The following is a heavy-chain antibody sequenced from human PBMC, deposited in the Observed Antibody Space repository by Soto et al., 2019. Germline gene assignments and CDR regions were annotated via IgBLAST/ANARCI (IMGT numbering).Heavy chain of an antibody. D-gene: IGHD3-10*01. CDR1: GFTFSSYW. Sequence: GGSLRLSCAASGFTFSSYWMSWVRQAPGKGLEWVANIKQDGSEKYYVDSVKGRFTISRDNAKNSLYLQMNSLRAEDTAVYYCAREQYGSGRGLAYYFDYWGQGTLVTVSS. J-gene: IGHJ4*02. V-gene: IGHV3-7*01. CDR3: AREQYGSGRGLAYYFDY. CDR2: IKQDGSEK.